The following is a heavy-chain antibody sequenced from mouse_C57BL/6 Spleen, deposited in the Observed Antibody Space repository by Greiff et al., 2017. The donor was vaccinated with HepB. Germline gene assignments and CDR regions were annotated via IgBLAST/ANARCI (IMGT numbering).Heavy chain of an antibody. J-gene: IGHJ4*01. CDR3: ARHGNSLDY. V-gene: IGHV1-82*01. CDR1: GYAFSSSW. Sequence: LEESGPELVKPGASVKISCKASGYAFSSSWMNWVKQRPGKGLEWIGRIYPGDGDTNYNGKFKGKATLTADKSSSTAYMQLSSLTSEDSAVYFCARHGNSLDYWGQGTSVTVSS. D-gene: IGHD2-1*01. CDR2: IYPGDGDT.